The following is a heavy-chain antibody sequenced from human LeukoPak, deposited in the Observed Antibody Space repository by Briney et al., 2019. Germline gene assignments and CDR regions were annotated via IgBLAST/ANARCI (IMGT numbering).Heavy chain of an antibody. CDR2: ISSSGSTI. Sequence: GGPLRLSCAASGFTFSSYEMNWVRQAPGKGLEWASYISSSGSTIYYADSVKGRFNISRDNAKNSLYLKMNSLRAEDTAVYYCARVRIPLTWDCWGQGTLVTVSS. CDR3: ARVRIPLTWDC. D-gene: IGHD1-26*01. J-gene: IGHJ4*02. V-gene: IGHV3-48*03. CDR1: GFTFSSYE.